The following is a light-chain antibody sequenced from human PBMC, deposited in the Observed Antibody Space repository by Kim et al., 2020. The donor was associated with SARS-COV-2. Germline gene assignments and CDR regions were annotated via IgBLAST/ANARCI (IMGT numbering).Light chain of an antibody. CDR3: QQYYTTPLT. V-gene: IGKV4-1*01. CDR2: SAS. Sequence: ATINCKTSHNVLSSCLNQDYLAWYQQKPGQPPKLLIYSASTRASGVPDRFSGSGSGTDVTLTISSLQAEDVAVYYCQQYYTTPLTFGQGTKVDIK. CDR1: HNVLSSCLNQDY. J-gene: IGKJ1*01.